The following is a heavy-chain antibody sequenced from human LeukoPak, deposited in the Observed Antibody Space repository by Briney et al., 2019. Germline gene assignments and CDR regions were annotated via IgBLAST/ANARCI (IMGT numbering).Heavy chain of an antibody. D-gene: IGHD5-12*01. CDR2: ISSSGDRT. CDR3: VKTRGYSSSPLDY. J-gene: IGHJ4*02. V-gene: IGHV3-64D*09. CDR1: GFTFSSYA. Sequence: QPRGSLRLSCSASGFTFSSYAMHWVRQAPGKGLEYVSAISSSGDRTYRADSLKGRFTISRDNSKNTLYLQMSGLRDEDTAVYYCVKTRGYSSSPLDYWGQGTLVTVSS.